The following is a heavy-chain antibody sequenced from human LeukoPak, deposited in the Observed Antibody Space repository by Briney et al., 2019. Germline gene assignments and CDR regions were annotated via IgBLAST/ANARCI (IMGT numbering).Heavy chain of an antibody. CDR1: GYSISSGYY. CDR3: ARHASNQYKLPVY. CDR2: IYHSGST. Sequence: SETLSLTCAVSGYSISSGYYWGWIRQPPGKGLEWIGSIYHSGSTYYNPSLKSRVTISVDTSKNQFSLKLSSVTAADTAVYYCARHASNQYKLPVYWGQGTLVTVSS. J-gene: IGHJ4*02. D-gene: IGHD2-2*01. V-gene: IGHV4-38-2*01.